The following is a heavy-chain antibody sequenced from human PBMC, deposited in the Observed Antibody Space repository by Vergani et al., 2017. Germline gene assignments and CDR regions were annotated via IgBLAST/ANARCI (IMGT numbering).Heavy chain of an antibody. J-gene: IGHJ6*02. CDR1: GGTFSSYA. CDR3: ARDLSYDSSGYYYGVDYYYYGMDV. V-gene: IGHV1-69*18. Sequence: QVQLVQSGAEVKKPGSSVKVSCKASGGTFSSYAISWVRQAPGQGLEWMGRIIPIFGTANYAQKFQGRVTITADESTSTAYMELSSLRSEDTAVYYCARDLSYDSSGYYYGVDYYYYGMDVWGQGTTVTVSS. CDR2: IIPIFGTA. D-gene: IGHD3-22*01.